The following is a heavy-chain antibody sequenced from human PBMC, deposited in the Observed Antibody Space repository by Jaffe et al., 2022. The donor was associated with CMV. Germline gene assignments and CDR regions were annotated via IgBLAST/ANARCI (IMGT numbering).Heavy chain of an antibody. CDR1: GYTLTELS. J-gene: IGHJ4*02. D-gene: IGHD3-9*01. CDR3: ATHPLYDILTGYYRSEYFDY. CDR2: FDPEDGET. V-gene: IGHV1-24*01. Sequence: QVQLVQSGAEVKKPGASVKVSCKVSGYTLTELSMHWVRQAPGKGLEWMGGFDPEDGETIYAQKFQGRVTMTEDTSTDTAYMELSSLRSEDTAVYYCATHPLYDILTGYYRSEYFDYWGQGTLVTVSS.